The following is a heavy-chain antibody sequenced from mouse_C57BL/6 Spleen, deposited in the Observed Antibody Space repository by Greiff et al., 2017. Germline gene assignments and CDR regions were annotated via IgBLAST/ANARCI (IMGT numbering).Heavy chain of an antibody. CDR1: GYSFTDYN. V-gene: IGHV1-39*01. J-gene: IGHJ2*01. CDR3: ARYAYYSNSYYFDY. D-gene: IGHD2-5*01. Sequence: EVQLQQSGPELVKPGASVKISCKASGYSFTDYNMNWVKQSNGKSLEWIGVINPNYGTTSYNQKFKGKATLTVDQSSSTAYMQLNSLTSEDSAVYDCARYAYYSNSYYFDYWGQGTTLTVSS. CDR2: INPNYGTT.